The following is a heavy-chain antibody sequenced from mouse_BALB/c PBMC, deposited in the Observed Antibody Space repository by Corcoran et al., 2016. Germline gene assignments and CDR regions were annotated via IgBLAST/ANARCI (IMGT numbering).Heavy chain of an antibody. CDR3: VCPASITTVVEGFAY. J-gene: IGHJ3*01. D-gene: IGHD1-1*01. Sequence: EVQLQQSGPELVKPGASVKMSGKASGYTFTSYVMHWVKKKPGQGLEWIGYINPYNDGTKYNEKFKGKATLTSDKSSSTAYMELSSLTSEDSAVYYCVCPASITTVVEGFAYWGQGTLVTVSA. V-gene: IGHV1S136*01. CDR2: INPYNDGT. CDR1: GYTFTSYV.